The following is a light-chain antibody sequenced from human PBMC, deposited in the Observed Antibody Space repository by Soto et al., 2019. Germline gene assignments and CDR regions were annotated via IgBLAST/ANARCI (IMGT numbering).Light chain of an antibody. Sequence: QSVLTQPPSVSAAPGQKVTISCSGSSSNIETNYVSWYRQLPGTAPKLLIYEDNKRPSGIPARFSGSKSGTSATLGITGLETGDEADYYCATWYSSLSGGVFGTGTKLTVL. V-gene: IGLV1-51*02. CDR1: SSNIETNY. J-gene: IGLJ1*01. CDR2: EDN. CDR3: ATWYSSLSGGV.